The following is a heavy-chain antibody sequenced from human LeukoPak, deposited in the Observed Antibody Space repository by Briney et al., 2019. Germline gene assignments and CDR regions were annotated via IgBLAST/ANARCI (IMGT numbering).Heavy chain of an antibody. CDR1: GGSISSYY. J-gene: IGHJ4*02. Sequence: SETLSLTCTVSGGSISSYYWSWIRQPPGKGLEWIGYIYYSGSTNYNPSLKSRVTISVDTSKNQFSLKLSSVTAAGTAVYYCARGNFWSGYYLYFDYWGQGTLVTVSS. CDR2: IYYSGST. V-gene: IGHV4-59*01. CDR3: ARGNFWSGYYLYFDY. D-gene: IGHD3-3*01.